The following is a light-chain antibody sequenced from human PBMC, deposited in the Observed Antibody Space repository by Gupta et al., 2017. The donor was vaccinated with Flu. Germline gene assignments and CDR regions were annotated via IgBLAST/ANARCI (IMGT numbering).Light chain of an antibody. CDR3: QSYDSRLSGSV. CDR2: GNN. CDR1: SSDIGAGYD. Sequence: QSALTQPPSVSGAPGQRLTISCTGSSSDIGAGYDVHWYQQVPGTAPKLLSYGNNNRPSGVPDRFSGSKSGTSASLAITGLQAEDEADDYCQSYDSRLSGSVFGGGTRVTVL. J-gene: IGLJ3*02. V-gene: IGLV1-40*01.